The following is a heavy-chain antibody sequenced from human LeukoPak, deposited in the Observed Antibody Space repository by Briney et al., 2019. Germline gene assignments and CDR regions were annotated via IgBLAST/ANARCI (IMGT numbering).Heavy chain of an antibody. Sequence: PSETLSLTCTVSGGSINNNYWSWIRQPPGKALEWIGYVYSNENTNYNPSLKSRVTMSIETSKNQFSLKVPSVTAADTAVYYCASGTFDGPLYGTYWYFHVWGRGTLVTVSS. CDR1: GGSINNNY. CDR3: ASGTFDGPLYGTYWYFHV. D-gene: IGHD1-14*01. V-gene: IGHV4-59*01. J-gene: IGHJ2*01. CDR2: VYSNENT.